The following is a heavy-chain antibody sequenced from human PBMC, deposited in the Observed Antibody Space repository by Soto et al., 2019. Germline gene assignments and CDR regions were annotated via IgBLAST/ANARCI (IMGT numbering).Heavy chain of an antibody. CDR2: IHPTGST. V-gene: IGHV4-4*02. J-gene: IGHJ4*02. D-gene: IGHD3-22*01. Sequence: SETLSLTCAVSCGFISNSNWWSWLRPPPGKGLEWIGEIHPTGSTNYSPSLRSRISMSIDKSKNQFSLELSSVTAADTAIYYCATYYDRSGYCFDFWGQGTLVTVSS. CDR3: ATYYDRSGYCFDF. CDR1: CGFISNSNW.